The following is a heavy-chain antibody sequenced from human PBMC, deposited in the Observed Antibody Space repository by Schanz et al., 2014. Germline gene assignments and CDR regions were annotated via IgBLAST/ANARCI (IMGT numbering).Heavy chain of an antibody. J-gene: IGHJ4*02. CDR1: GFTFGGYA. V-gene: IGHV3-30-3*01. CDR2: ISYDGSTK. Sequence: QVQLLESGGGVVQPGRSLRLSCAVSGFTFGGYALHWVRQAPGKGLEWVAVISYDGSTKYYADSVKGRFTISRDNSKNTVNLQMNSLRAEDTAVYYCAKEKEEVAADGSFFDYCRQGTLVTDSS. D-gene: IGHD6-13*01. CDR3: AKEKEEVAADGSFFDY.